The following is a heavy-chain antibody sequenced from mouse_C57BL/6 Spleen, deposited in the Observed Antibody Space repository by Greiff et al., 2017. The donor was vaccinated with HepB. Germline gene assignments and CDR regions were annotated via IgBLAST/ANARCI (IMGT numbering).Heavy chain of an antibody. Sequence: VKVLESGPGLVAPSQSLSITCTVSGFSLTSYGVHWVRQPPGQGLEWMVVIWSDGSTTYNSALKSRLSISKDNSKSQVVLKMNSLQTDDTAMYYGSRHEGGSSCAFDYWGQGTTLTVAS. CDR2: IWSDGST. CDR3: SRHEGGSSCAFDY. D-gene: IGHD1-1*01. V-gene: IGHV2-6-1*01. J-gene: IGHJ2*01. CDR1: GFSLTSYG.